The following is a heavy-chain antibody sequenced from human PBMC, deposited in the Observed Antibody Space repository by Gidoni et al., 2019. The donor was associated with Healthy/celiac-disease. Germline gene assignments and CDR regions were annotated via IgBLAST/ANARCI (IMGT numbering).Heavy chain of an antibody. J-gene: IGHJ4*02. CDR1: GFTFGSYA. Sequence: QVQLVESGGGVVQPGRSLRLSCAASGFTFGSYAMHWVRQAPGKGLEWVAVISYDGSNKYYADSVKGRFTISRDNSKNTLYLQMNSLRAEDTAVYYCARGGSIAAPFDYWGQGTLVTVSS. CDR2: ISYDGSNK. V-gene: IGHV3-30-3*01. D-gene: IGHD6-6*01. CDR3: ARGGSIAAPFDY.